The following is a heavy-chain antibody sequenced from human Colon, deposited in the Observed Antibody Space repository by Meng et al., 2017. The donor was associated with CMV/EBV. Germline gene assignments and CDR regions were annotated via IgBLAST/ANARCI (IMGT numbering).Heavy chain of an antibody. V-gene: IGHV3-9*01. CDR3: ARAPYCSSTSCAGGYFDY. Sequence: GGSLRLSCVASGFTFDDHVMHWVRQVPGKGLEWVSGISWNSDTIGYVDSVKGRFTISRDNAKNSLSLEMNGLRPEDTGLYYCARAPYCSSTSCAGGYFDYWGQGTLVTVSS. D-gene: IGHD2-2*01. CDR1: GFTFDDHV. J-gene: IGHJ4*02. CDR2: ISWNSDTI.